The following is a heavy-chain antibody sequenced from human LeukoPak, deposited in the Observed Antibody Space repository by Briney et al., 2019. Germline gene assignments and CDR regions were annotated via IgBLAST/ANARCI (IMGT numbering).Heavy chain of an antibody. CDR1: GGSISSYY. J-gene: IGHJ4*02. D-gene: IGHD5-12*01. Sequence: SETLSLTCTVSGGSISSYYWSWIRQPPGKGLEWIGYIYYSGSTNYNPSLKSRVTISVDTSKNQFSLKLSSVTAADTAVYYCARRGYSGYDLHFDYWGQGTLVTVSS. CDR2: IYYSGST. V-gene: IGHV4-59*01. CDR3: ARRGYSGYDLHFDY.